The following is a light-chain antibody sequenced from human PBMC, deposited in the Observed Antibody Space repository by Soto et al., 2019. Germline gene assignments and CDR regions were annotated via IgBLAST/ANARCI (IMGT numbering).Light chain of an antibody. CDR2: ITS. CDR1: QSIGSY. Sequence: DIRMTQSPSSLSASVGDRVSITCRTSQSIGSYLNWYQQKPGKAPDLLMSITSGLQSGVPSRFSGSGSGTHFALTISSLQPEDFATYYCQQTSTSPYTFGQGTKLEI. CDR3: QQTSTSPYT. J-gene: IGKJ2*01. V-gene: IGKV1-39*01.